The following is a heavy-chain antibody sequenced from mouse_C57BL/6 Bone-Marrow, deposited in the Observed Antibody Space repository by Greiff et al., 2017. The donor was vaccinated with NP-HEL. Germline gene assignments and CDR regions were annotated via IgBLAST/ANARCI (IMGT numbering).Heavy chain of an antibody. CDR3: ARYYYGSGDFDY. CDR1: GYTFTNYW. D-gene: IGHD1-1*01. Sequence: QVQLQQPGAELVKPGASVKLSCKASGYTFTNYWMHWVKQRPGRGLEWIGRIDPYSGGTKYNEKFKSKATLTVDKPSSTAYMQLSSLTSEDSAVYYCARYYYGSGDFDYGGRGTTLTVSS. J-gene: IGHJ2*01. V-gene: IGHV1-72*01. CDR2: IDPYSGGT.